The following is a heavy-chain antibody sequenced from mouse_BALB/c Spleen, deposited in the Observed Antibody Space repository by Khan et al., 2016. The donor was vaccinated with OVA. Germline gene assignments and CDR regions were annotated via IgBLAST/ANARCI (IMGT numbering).Heavy chain of an antibody. Sequence: QIQLVQSGPELKKPGETVKISCKASGYTFTNYGMNWVKQAPGKGLKWMGWINTYTGEPTYADDFKGRFAFSLETSASTAYLQINNLKNEDTAKDYCARGELGGDGMDYWGQGTSVTVSS. D-gene: IGHD4-1*01. J-gene: IGHJ4*01. CDR1: GYTFTNYG. CDR3: ARGELGGDGMDY. CDR2: INTYTGEP. V-gene: IGHV9-3-1*01.